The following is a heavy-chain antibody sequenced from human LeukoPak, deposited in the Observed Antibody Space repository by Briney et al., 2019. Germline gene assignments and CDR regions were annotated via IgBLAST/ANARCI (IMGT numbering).Heavy chain of an antibody. J-gene: IGHJ4*02. D-gene: IGHD3-22*01. CDR1: GFTFSSYS. CDR3: ARGSYYYDSSGSLFDY. V-gene: IGHV3-48*04. CDR2: ISSSSSTI. Sequence: GGSLRLSCAASGFTFSSYSMNWVRPAPGKGLEWGSYISSSSSTIYYADSVKGRFTISRDNAKNSLYLQMASLRAEDTAVYYCARGSYYYDSSGSLFDYWGQGTLVTVSS.